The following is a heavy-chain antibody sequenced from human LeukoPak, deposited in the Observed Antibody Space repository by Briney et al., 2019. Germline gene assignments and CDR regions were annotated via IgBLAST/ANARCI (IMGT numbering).Heavy chain of an antibody. CDR1: GLTFSSYA. J-gene: IGHJ3*02. CDR2: ISGSGGST. CDR3: AKDRGWIQLWSHDRDAFDI. Sequence: PGGSLRLSCAASGLTFSSYAMSWVRQAPGKGLEWVSAISGSGGSTYYADSVKGRFTISRDNSKNTLYLQMNSLRAEDTAVYYCAKDRGWIQLWSHDRDAFDIWGQGTMVTVSS. V-gene: IGHV3-23*01. D-gene: IGHD5-18*01.